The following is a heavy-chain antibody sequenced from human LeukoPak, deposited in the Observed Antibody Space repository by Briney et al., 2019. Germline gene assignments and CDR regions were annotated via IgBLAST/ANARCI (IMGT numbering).Heavy chain of an antibody. V-gene: IGHV1-69-2*01. CDR1: GYTFTDYY. J-gene: IGHJ3*02. Sequence: GASVKVSCKASGYTFTDYYMHWVQQAPGKGLEWMGRVDPEDGETIYAEKFQGRVTITADTSTDTAYMELSSLRSEDTAVYYCATAHSSGRGGNAFDIWGQGTMVTVSS. CDR2: VDPEDGET. CDR3: ATAHSSGRGGNAFDI. D-gene: IGHD6-19*01.